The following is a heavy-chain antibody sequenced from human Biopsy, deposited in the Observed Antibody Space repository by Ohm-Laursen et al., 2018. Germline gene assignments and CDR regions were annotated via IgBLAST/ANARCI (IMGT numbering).Heavy chain of an antibody. D-gene: IGHD6-19*01. CDR1: GGSVDDYF. Sequence: SDTLSLTCRVSGGSVDDYFWSWIRQPAGKGLEWIGRIYSTGRSSAYHPSFQSRVTMSLDTSNKQFSLKLTSVTAADTAVYYCARTPGVAVAGRFFDLWGRGTLVTVSS. CDR2: IYSTGRSS. CDR3: ARTPGVAVAGRFFDL. J-gene: IGHJ2*01. V-gene: IGHV4-4*07.